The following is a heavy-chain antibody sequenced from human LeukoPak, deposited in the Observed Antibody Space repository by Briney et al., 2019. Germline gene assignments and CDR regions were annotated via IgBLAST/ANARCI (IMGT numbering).Heavy chain of an antibody. J-gene: IGHJ4*02. CDR3: AREAGIPPSTQQWPTSVDY. D-gene: IGHD5-18*01. V-gene: IGHV3-7*05. Sequence: PGGSLRLSCVASGFTFSSSWMSWVRQAPGKGLEWVANIKQDGSEKYCVDSVKGRFTISRDNAKHSLYLQMNSLRAEDTAVYYCAREAGIPPSTQQWPTSVDYWGQGTLVTVSS. CDR2: IKQDGSEK. CDR1: GFTFSSSW.